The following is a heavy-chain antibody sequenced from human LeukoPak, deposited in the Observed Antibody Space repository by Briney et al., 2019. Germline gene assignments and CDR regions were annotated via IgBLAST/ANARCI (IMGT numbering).Heavy chain of an antibody. V-gene: IGHV1-69*05. D-gene: IGHD3-22*01. CDR1: GGTFSSYA. Sequence: SVKVSCKASGGTFSSYAISWVRQAPGQGLEWMGRIIPIFGTANYAQKFQGRVTITTDESTSTAYMELSSLRSEDTAVYYCACWNYYDSSGYYHQPYWVQGTLVTVSS. CDR3: ACWNYYDSSGYYHQPY. J-gene: IGHJ4*02. CDR2: IIPIFGTA.